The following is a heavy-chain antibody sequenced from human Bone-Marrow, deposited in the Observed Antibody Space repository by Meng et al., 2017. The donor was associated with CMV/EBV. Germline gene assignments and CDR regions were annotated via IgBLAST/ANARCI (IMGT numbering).Heavy chain of an antibody. CDR3: ARDGAAAGPYYYYYGLDV. J-gene: IGHJ6*02. Sequence: ASVKVSCKASGYTFTSYDISWVRQAPGQGLEWMGWISAYNGNTNYAQKLQGRVTMTTDTSTSTAYMELRSLRSDDTAVYYCARDGAAAGPYYYYYGLDVWGQGTTVTVSS. D-gene: IGHD6-13*01. V-gene: IGHV1-18*01. CDR1: GYTFTSYD. CDR2: ISAYNGNT.